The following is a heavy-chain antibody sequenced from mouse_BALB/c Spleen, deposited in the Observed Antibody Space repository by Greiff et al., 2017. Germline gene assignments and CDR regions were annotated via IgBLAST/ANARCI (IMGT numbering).Heavy chain of an antibody. CDR1: GFTFTDYY. J-gene: IGHJ3*01. V-gene: IGHV7-3*02. Sequence: EVKVVESGGGLVQPGGSLRLSCATSGFTFTDYYMSWVRQPPGKALEWLGFIRNKANGYTTEYSASVKGRFTISRDNSQSILYLQMNTLRAEDSATYYCARDMSGTSYGISFAYWGQGTLVTVSA. D-gene: IGHD2-10*01. CDR3: ARDMSGTSYGISFAY. CDR2: IRNKANGYTT.